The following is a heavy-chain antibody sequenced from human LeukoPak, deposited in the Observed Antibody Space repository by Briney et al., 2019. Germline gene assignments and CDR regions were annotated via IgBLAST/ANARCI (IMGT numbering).Heavy chain of an antibody. J-gene: IGHJ4*02. CDR3: AREKLYYDSSGYYYLAY. D-gene: IGHD3-22*01. V-gene: IGHV1-18*01. Sequence: ASVKVSCKASGYTFTSYGISWVRQAPGQGLEWMGWISAYNGNTNYAQKLQGRVTMTTDTSTSTAYMELRSLRSDDTAVYYCAREKLYYDSSGYYYLAYWGQGTLVTVSS. CDR1: GYTFTSYG. CDR2: ISAYNGNT.